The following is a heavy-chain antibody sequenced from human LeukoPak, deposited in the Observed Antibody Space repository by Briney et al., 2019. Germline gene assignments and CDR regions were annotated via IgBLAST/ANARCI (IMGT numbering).Heavy chain of an antibody. CDR3: AREHGTDYYFWSGSGNWFDP. J-gene: IGHJ5*02. CDR2: TSNSSSYI. Sequence: PGGSLRLPCAASGFTFSSYSMNWVRQAPGKGLEWFSSTSNSSSYIYYADSVKGRFTISRDNAKNSLYLQMNSLRAEDTAVYYCAREHGTDYYFWSGSGNWFDPWGQGTLVTVSS. CDR1: GFTFSSYS. D-gene: IGHD3-3*01. V-gene: IGHV3-21*01.